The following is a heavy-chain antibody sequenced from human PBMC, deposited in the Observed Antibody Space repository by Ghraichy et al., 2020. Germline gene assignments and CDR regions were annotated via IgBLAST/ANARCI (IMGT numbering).Heavy chain of an antibody. D-gene: IGHD3-10*01. Sequence: GGSLRLSCSASGFTFSNYAMHWVRQAPGKGLEYVSAISSDGGSTYYADSVKGRFTISRDTSKNTLFLQMSSLRAEDTAVYYCVKDPNYYGSGSPPHYYMDVWGKGTTVTVSS. CDR1: GFTFSNYA. J-gene: IGHJ6*03. CDR2: ISSDGGST. V-gene: IGHV3-64*03. CDR3: VKDPNYYGSGSPPHYYMDV.